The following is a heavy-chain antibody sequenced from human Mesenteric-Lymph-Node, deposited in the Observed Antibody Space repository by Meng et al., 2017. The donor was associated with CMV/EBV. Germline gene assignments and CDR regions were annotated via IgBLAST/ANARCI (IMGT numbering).Heavy chain of an antibody. Sequence: SIGSGGYYWSWIRQHPGKGLEWIGYIYYSGSTYYNPSLKSRVTISVDTSKNQFSLKLSSATAADTAVYYCARSRPTYSSGWSNYFDYWGQGTLVTVSS. CDR2: IYYSGST. CDR1: SIGSGGYY. D-gene: IGHD6-19*01. V-gene: IGHV4-31*02. J-gene: IGHJ4*02. CDR3: ARSRPTYSSGWSNYFDY.